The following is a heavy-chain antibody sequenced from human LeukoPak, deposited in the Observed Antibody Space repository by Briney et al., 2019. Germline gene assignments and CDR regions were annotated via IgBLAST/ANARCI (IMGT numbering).Heavy chain of an antibody. Sequence: ASVKVSCKASGYSFTSNYIHWVRQAPGQGLEWMGMIYPRDGSTSYAQKFQGRVTMTRDTSTSTVHMELSGLRSEDTAVYYCARDQEAFDYWGQGTLVTVSS. CDR2: IYPRDGST. CDR3: ARDQEAFDY. CDR1: GYSFTSNY. V-gene: IGHV1-46*01. J-gene: IGHJ4*02.